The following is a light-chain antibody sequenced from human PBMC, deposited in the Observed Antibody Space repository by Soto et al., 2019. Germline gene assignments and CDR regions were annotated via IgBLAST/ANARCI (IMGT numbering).Light chain of an antibody. CDR1: QGISSY. CDR2: AAS. CDR3: QQYYSYTGT. Sequence: AIRMTQSPSSLSASTGDRVTITCRASQGISSYLAWYQQKPGKAPKLLIYAASTLQSWVPSRFSGSGSGTDFTLTISCLQSEDFATYYYQQYYSYTGTFGPGTIVDI. V-gene: IGKV1-8*01. J-gene: IGKJ3*01.